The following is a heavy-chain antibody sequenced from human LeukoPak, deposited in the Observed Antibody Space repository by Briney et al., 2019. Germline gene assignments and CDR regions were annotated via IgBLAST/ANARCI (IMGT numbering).Heavy chain of an antibody. Sequence: PGGSLRLSCAASGFTFSSYSMNWVRQAPGKGLEWVSYISSSSTIYYADSVKGRFTISRDNSKNTLYLQMNSLRAEDTAVYYCAKDRRIGVVVITGEFDPWGQGTLVTVSS. CDR1: GFTFSSYS. CDR3: AKDRRIGVVVITGEFDP. CDR2: ISSSSTI. D-gene: IGHD3-22*01. J-gene: IGHJ5*02. V-gene: IGHV3-48*01.